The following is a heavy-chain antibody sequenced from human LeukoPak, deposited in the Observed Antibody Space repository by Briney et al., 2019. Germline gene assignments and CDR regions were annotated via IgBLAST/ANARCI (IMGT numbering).Heavy chain of an antibody. CDR3: ARVRAFLSGSYSPSYFDY. V-gene: IGHV4-34*01. Sequence: SETLSLTCAVYGGSFSGYYWSWIRQPPGKGLEWIGEINHSGSTNYNPSLKSRVTISVDTSKNQFSLKLSFVTAADTAVYYCARVRAFLSGSYSPSYFDYWGQGTLVTVSS. J-gene: IGHJ4*02. CDR2: INHSGST. CDR1: GGSFSGYY. D-gene: IGHD1-26*01.